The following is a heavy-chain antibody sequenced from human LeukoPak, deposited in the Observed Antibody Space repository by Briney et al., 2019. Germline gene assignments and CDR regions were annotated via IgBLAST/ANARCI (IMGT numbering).Heavy chain of an antibody. D-gene: IGHD3-22*01. CDR3: ARRGSGYCYDLDY. J-gene: IGHJ4*02. Sequence: PSETLSLTCAVYGGSFSGYYWSWIRQPPGKGLEWIGEINHSGSTNYNPSLKSRVTISVDTSKNQFSLKLSSVTAADTAVYYCARRGSGYCYDLDYWGQGTLVTVSS. CDR2: INHSGST. V-gene: IGHV4-34*01. CDR1: GGSFSGYY.